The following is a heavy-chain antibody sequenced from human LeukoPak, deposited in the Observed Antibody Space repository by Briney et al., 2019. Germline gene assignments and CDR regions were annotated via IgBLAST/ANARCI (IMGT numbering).Heavy chain of an antibody. J-gene: IGHJ4*02. D-gene: IGHD3-16*02. CDR2: INQEGCAR. CDR1: GFIFSQYW. V-gene: IGHV3-7*01. Sequence: GWCVTLSHEVCGFIFSQYWMSWVRQAAGKGLAGVGNINQEGCARNLGDVLNGRFTISRDNAENSLYLQMNSLRAEDTAVYYYARIIGAFGTYRYDSWGQGTLVSVSS. CDR3: ARIIGAFGTYRYDS.